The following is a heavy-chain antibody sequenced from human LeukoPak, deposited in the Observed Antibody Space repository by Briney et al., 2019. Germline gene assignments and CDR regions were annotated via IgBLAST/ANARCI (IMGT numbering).Heavy chain of an antibody. CDR3: ARVLIAATGRDC. Sequence: SGGSLRLSCAASGFTFSSHWMHWVRQAPGKGLVWVSRINTDGTSTSYADSVKGRFTISRDNAKNTLYLQMNSQRAEDTAVYYCARVLIAATGRDCWGQGTLVTVSS. V-gene: IGHV3-74*01. D-gene: IGHD6-13*01. CDR2: INTDGTST. J-gene: IGHJ4*02. CDR1: GFTFSSHW.